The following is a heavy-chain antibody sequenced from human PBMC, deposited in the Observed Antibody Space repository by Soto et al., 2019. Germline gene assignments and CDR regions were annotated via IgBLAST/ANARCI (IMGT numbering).Heavy chain of an antibody. CDR3: AHLMITYGGVIADDAFDV. D-gene: IGHD3-16*02. J-gene: IGHJ3*01. CDR2: IYWDNEK. V-gene: IGHV2-5*02. Sequence: QITLKESGPTLVEPTQTLTLTCTFSGFSLTTRQVGVGWIRQPPGQALEWLAVIYWDNEKRYSPSLERRLTITKDTSKNQVVLTMTNMDPMDTATYYCAHLMITYGGVIADDAFDVWGQGTMVTVSS. CDR1: GFSLTTRQVG.